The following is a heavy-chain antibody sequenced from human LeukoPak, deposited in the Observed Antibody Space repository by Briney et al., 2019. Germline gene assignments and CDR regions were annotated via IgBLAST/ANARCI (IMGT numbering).Heavy chain of an antibody. D-gene: IGHD3/OR15-3a*01. CDR2: IYYSGST. Sequence: SETLSLTCTVSGGSLSSHYWSWIRQPPGKGLEWIGYIYYSGSTNYTPSLKSRVTISVDTSKNQFSLKLSSVTAADTAVYYCAAGDWTTWNFDYWGQGTLVTVSS. CDR3: AAGDWTTWNFDY. CDR1: GGSLSSHY. J-gene: IGHJ4*02. V-gene: IGHV4-59*11.